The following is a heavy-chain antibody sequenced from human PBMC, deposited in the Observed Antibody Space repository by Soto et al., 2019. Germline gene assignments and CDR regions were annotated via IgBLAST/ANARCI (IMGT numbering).Heavy chain of an antibody. J-gene: IGHJ5*02. CDR3: AKAFDEGPAAILTWFDP. CDR1: GFTFSSYA. V-gene: IGHV3-23*01. D-gene: IGHD2-2*01. CDR2: ISGSGGST. Sequence: EVQLLESGGGLVQPGGSLRLSCAASGFTFSSYAMSWVRQAPGKGLEWVSAISGSGGSTYYADSVKGRFTISRDNSKNTLYLQMNSLRAEDTAVYYCAKAFDEGPAAILTWFDPWGQGTLVTVSS.